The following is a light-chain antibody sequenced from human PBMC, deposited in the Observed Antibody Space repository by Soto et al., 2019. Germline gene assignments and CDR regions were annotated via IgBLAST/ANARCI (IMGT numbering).Light chain of an antibody. V-gene: IGKV3-11*01. Sequence: IVLTQSPATLSLSPGERATLSCRASQSVSSYLAWYQQKPGQAPRLLIFGTSSRATGIPDRFSGSGSGTDFTLSISRLEPEDFAVYYCQQRSDWPWTFGQGTKVDIK. J-gene: IGKJ1*01. CDR2: GTS. CDR3: QQRSDWPWT. CDR1: QSVSSY.